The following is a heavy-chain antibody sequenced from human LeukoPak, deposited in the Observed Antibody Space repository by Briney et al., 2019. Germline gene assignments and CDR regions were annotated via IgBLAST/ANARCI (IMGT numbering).Heavy chain of an antibody. Sequence: ASVKVSCKASGYTFTGYYMHWVRQAPGQGLEWMGWINPNSGGTNYAQKFQGRVTMTRDTSISTAYMELSRLRSDDTAVYYCAGALTMITFGGVIAINWFDPWGQGTLVTVSS. D-gene: IGHD3-16*02. CDR1: GYTFTGYY. CDR2: INPNSGGT. CDR3: AGALTMITFGGVIAINWFDP. V-gene: IGHV1-2*02. J-gene: IGHJ5*02.